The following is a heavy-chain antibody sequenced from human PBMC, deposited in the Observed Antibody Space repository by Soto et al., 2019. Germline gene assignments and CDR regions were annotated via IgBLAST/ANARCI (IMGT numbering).Heavy chain of an antibody. CDR1: GYTFATYA. J-gene: IGHJ6*02. Sequence: QAHFVQSGAEVKKPGASVKVSCKASGYTFATYAMHWVRQAPGQRLEWMGWINAGNGNTKYSQKFQGRVTITRDTSASTAYMELTSLTSEDTAVYYCARDFRWSRGYYYYYGMDVWGQGTTVTVSS. CDR2: INAGNGNT. CDR3: ARDFRWSRGYYYYYGMDV. D-gene: IGHD2-8*01. V-gene: IGHV1-3*01.